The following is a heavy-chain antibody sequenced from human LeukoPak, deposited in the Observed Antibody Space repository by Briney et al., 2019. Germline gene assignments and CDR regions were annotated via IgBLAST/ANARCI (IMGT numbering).Heavy chain of an antibody. CDR2: ISSSSSYI. Sequence: GSLRLSCAASGFTFSSYSKNWVRQAPGKGLEWVSSISSSSSYIYYADSVKGRFTISRDNAKNSLYLQMNSLRAEDTAVYYCARFPGYGSSSKGEYYYGMDVWGKGTTVTVSS. V-gene: IGHV3-21*01. J-gene: IGHJ6*04. CDR3: ARFPGYGSSSKGEYYYGMDV. CDR1: GFTFSSYS. D-gene: IGHD6-13*01.